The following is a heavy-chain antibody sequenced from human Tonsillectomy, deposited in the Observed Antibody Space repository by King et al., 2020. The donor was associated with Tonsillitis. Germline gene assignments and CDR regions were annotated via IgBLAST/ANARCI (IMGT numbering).Heavy chain of an antibody. CDR3: AKCSVSKLNWFDP. J-gene: IGHJ5*02. D-gene: IGHD6-19*01. Sequence: QLVQSGAEVKKPGSSVKVSCTASGGTLSSYGISWVRQAPGQGLEWMGGIIPIVGKANYAQKFQGRVTITSDESTSTAYMELSSLRSEETAVYYCAKCSVSKLNWFDPWGQGTLVTVSS. CDR1: GGTLSSYG. CDR2: IIPIVGKA. V-gene: IGHV1-69*01.